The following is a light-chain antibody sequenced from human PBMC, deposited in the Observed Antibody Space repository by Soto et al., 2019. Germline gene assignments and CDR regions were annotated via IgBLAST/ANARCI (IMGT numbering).Light chain of an antibody. J-gene: IGKJ2*01. CDR2: WAS. V-gene: IGKV4-1*01. Sequence: DIVMTQSPDSLAVSLGERATINCKSSQSVLYSSNNKYYLAWYQQKPGQPPKLLIYWASTRESGVPHRFSGSGSGTDFTLNISSLQAEDVAVYYCQQYYSTPYTFGQGTKLEIE. CDR1: QSVLYSSNNKYY. CDR3: QQYYSTPYT.